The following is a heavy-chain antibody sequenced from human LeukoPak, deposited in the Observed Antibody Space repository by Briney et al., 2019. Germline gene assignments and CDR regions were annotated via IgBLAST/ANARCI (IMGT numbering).Heavy chain of an antibody. V-gene: IGHV3-23*01. J-gene: IGHJ4*02. D-gene: IGHD5-18*01. CDR2: ISGSGGST. CDR1: GFTFSSYA. CDR3: AKDRKGSYGYLGLDY. Sequence: GGSLRLSCAASGFTFSSYAMSWVRQAPGKGLEWVSAISGSGGSTYYADSVKGRFTISRDNSRNTLYLQMNSLRAEDTAVYYCAKDRKGSYGYLGLDYWGQGTLVTVSS.